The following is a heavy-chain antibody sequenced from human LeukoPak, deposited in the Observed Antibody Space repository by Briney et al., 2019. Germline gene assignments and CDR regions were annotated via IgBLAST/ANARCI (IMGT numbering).Heavy chain of an antibody. CDR2: INPSGGST. D-gene: IGHD6-6*01. V-gene: IGHV1-46*01. CDR3: ARSEQLPPGWNAFDI. CDR1: GYTFTNYY. J-gene: IGHJ3*02. Sequence: GASVKVSCKASGYTFTNYYVHWVRQAPGQGLEWMGIINPSGGSTTYAQKFQGRVTMTRDTSTKTVYMELSSLRSEDTAVYYCARSEQLPPGWNAFDIWGQGTMVTVSS.